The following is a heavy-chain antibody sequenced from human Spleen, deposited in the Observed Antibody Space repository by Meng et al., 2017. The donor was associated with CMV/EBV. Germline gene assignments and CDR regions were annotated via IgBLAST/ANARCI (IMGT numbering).Heavy chain of an antibody. Sequence: GESLKISCVVSGFTFSSHWMNWVRQAPGKGLEWVANIKRDGTEKNYVDSVKGRFTISRDNAQNSVFLQMDSLRVEDTAVYYCVRSFDRWGQGTLVTVSS. CDR2: IKRDGTEK. CDR3: VRSFDR. J-gene: IGHJ4*02. V-gene: IGHV3-7*01. D-gene: IGHD3-9*01. CDR1: GFTFSSHW.